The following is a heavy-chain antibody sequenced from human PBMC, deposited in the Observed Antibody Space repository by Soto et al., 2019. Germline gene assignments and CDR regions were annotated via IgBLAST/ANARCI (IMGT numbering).Heavy chain of an antibody. Sequence: GGSLRLSCAASGFTFSSYWMHWVRQAPGKGLVWVSRINSDGSSTSYADSVKGRFTISRDNAKNTLYLQMNSLRAEDTAVYYCARDIVGYCSGGSCYSHAFDIWGQGTMVTVSS. CDR2: INSDGSST. J-gene: IGHJ3*02. V-gene: IGHV3-74*01. D-gene: IGHD2-15*01. CDR1: GFTFSSYW. CDR3: ARDIVGYCSGGSCYSHAFDI.